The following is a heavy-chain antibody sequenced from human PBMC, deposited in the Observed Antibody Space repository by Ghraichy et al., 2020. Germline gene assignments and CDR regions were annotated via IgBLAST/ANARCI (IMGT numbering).Heavy chain of an antibody. CDR2: INHSGST. Sequence: SETLSLTCAVYGGSFSGYYWSWIRQPPGKGLEWIGEINHSGSTNYNPSLKSRVTISVDTSKNQFSLKLSSVTAADTAVYYCARGPHGSGSYVSARYFDYWGQGTLVTVSS. D-gene: IGHD3-10*01. J-gene: IGHJ4*02. CDR1: GGSFSGYY. V-gene: IGHV4-34*01. CDR3: ARGPHGSGSYVSARYFDY.